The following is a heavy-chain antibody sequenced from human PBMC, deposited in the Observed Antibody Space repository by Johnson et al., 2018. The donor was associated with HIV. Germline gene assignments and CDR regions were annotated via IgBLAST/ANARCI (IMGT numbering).Heavy chain of an antibody. D-gene: IGHD6-13*01. CDR2: IKQDGSNK. V-gene: IGHV3-7*01. CDR3: ARDRRVAAITYAFDF. J-gene: IGHJ3*01. Sequence: EVQLVESGGGLVKPGGSLRLSCAASGFTFSSYWMSWVRQAPGKGLEWVANIKQDGSNKFYADSLKGRFTVSRDISKNTRYLQINGLSAEDTAVYYCARDRRVAAITYAFDFWGQGTVVTVSS. CDR1: GFTFSSYW.